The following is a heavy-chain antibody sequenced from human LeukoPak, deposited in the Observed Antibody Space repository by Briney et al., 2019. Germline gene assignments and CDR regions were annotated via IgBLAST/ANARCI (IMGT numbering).Heavy chain of an antibody. CDR3: AKVPNYYDSSGYYLPGP. J-gene: IGHJ5*02. CDR2: ISGSGGST. D-gene: IGHD3-22*01. CDR1: GFTFSSYA. Sequence: VGSLRLSCAASGFTFSSYAMSWVRQAPGKGLEWVSAISGSGGSTYYADSVKGRFTISRDNSKNTLYLQMNSLRAEDTAVYYCAKVPNYYDSSGYYLPGPWGQGTLVTVSS. V-gene: IGHV3-23*01.